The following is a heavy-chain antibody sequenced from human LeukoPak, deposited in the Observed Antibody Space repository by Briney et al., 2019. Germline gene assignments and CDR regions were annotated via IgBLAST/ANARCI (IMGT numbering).Heavy chain of an antibody. V-gene: IGHV3-11*04. CDR1: GFTFSDYY. J-gene: IGHJ4*02. CDR2: IGNSGSPI. Sequence: GGSLRLSCAASGFTFSDYYMSWIRQVPGKGLEWVSYIGNSGSPIYYADSVKGRFTISKDNAKNTVYLQMNNLRAEDTAVYYCVSFYETYWGRGTLVTVSS. CDR3: VSFYETY. D-gene: IGHD2-2*01.